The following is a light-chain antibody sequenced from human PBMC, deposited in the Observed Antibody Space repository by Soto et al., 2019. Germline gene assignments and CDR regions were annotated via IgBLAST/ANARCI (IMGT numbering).Light chain of an antibody. Sequence: QSVLTQPASVSGSPVQSITISCTGSSSDIGDYNFVSWYQQHPGKAPKLMIYGVSLRPSGVSDRFSGSKSGNTASLTISGLQAEDEADYYCSSYTSTSPPFLFGTGTKLTVL. V-gene: IGLV2-14*01. CDR3: SSYTSTSPPFL. CDR1: SSDIGDYNF. J-gene: IGLJ1*01. CDR2: GVS.